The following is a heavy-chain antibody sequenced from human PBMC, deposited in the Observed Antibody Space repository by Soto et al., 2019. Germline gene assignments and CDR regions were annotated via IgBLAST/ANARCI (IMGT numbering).Heavy chain of an antibody. CDR1: GYSFLNSW. J-gene: IGHJ4*02. Sequence: GESLKISCKASGYSFLNSWIGWVRQMPGKGLKWKGMIYPVDSVTKYSPSFQGQVTISADKSISTAYLQWSSLKASDTAMYYCARSPAYFVYWGQGPPVTVSS. CDR2: IYPVDSVT. CDR3: ARSPAYFVY. V-gene: IGHV5-51*01. D-gene: IGHD2-2*01.